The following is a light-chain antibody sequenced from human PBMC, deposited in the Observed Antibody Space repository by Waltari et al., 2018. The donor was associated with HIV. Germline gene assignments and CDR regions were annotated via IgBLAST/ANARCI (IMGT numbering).Light chain of an antibody. J-gene: IGLJ2*01. CDR3: LLSFAGARPVV. CDR2: DTF. V-gene: IGLV7-46*01. CDR1: SGPVTSGHH. Sequence: QAEVTQEPSLTVSPGGTVTLTCGSSSGPVTSGHHPYWFQQKSGQAPRTLIYDTFNKHSWTPARFSGSLLGGKAALTLSGAQPEDEAEYFCLLSFAGARPVVFGGGTNLTVL.